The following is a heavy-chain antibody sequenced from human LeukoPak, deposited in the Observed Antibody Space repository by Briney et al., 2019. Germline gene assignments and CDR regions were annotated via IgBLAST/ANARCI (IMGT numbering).Heavy chain of an antibody. CDR1: GFTFSSYS. D-gene: IGHD3-16*01. Sequence: GGSLRLSCAASGFTFSSYSMNWVRQAPGNGLEWVSSISSSSSYIYYADSVKGPFTISRDNAKNSLYLQMNSLRAEDTAVYYCAREGGRQPFDYWGQGTLVTVSS. CDR2: ISSSSSYI. V-gene: IGHV3-21*01. CDR3: AREGGRQPFDY. J-gene: IGHJ4*02.